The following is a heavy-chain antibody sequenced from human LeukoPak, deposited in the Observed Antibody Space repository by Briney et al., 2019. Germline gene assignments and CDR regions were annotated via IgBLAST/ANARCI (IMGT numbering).Heavy chain of an antibody. D-gene: IGHD4-17*01. CDR3: ARGAGVGSYSDIDY. Sequence: GGSLRLSCAASGFTFSSYAMHWVRQAPGKGLEWVAVISFDGSNKYYADSVKGRFTISRDDAKNTLYLQMNSLRAEDTAVYYCARGAGVGSYSDIDYWGQGTLVTVSS. J-gene: IGHJ4*02. CDR2: ISFDGSNK. V-gene: IGHV3-30-3*01. CDR1: GFTFSSYA.